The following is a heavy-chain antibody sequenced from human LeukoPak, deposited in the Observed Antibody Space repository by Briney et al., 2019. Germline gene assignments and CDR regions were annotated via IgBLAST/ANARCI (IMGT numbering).Heavy chain of an antibody. Sequence: PGGSLILSCAASGFTFSSYAMSWVRQAPGKGLEWVSAISGSGGSTYYADSVKGRFTISRDNSKNTLYLQMNSLRAEDTAVYYCAKDRMATTQISEFDYWGQGTLVTVSS. J-gene: IGHJ4*02. D-gene: IGHD5-24*01. CDR1: GFTFSSYA. V-gene: IGHV3-23*01. CDR2: ISGSGGST. CDR3: AKDRMATTQISEFDY.